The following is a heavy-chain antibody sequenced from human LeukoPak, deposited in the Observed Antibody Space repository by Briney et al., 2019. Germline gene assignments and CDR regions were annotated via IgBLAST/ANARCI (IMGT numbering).Heavy chain of an antibody. J-gene: IGHJ4*02. V-gene: IGHV3-15*01. Sequence: PGGSLRLSCAASGFTFSNAWMSWVRQAPGKGLEWVGRIKSKTDGGTTDYAAPVKGRFTISRDDSKNTLYLQMNSLKTEDTAVYYCLGAEDYDILTGDWAIDYWGQGTLVTVSS. CDR1: GFTFSNAW. D-gene: IGHD3-9*01. CDR3: LGAEDYDILTGDWAIDY. CDR2: IKSKTDGGTT.